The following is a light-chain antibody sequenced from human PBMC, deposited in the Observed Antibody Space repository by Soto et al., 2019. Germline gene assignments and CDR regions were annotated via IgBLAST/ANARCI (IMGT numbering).Light chain of an antibody. Sequence: QSVLTQPASVSGSPGQSITISCTGTSSDVGGYNYVSWYQQHPGKAPKLMICDVSNRPSGVSHRFSGSRSGNTASLTISGLQAEDEADYYCCSYTSSSTYVFGTGTKVTVL. J-gene: IGLJ1*01. V-gene: IGLV2-14*01. CDR2: DVS. CDR3: CSYTSSSTYV. CDR1: SSDVGGYNY.